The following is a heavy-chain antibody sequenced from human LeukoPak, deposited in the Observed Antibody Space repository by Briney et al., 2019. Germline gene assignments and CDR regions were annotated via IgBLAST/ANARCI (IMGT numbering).Heavy chain of an antibody. V-gene: IGHV3-74*03. J-gene: IGHJ6*02. D-gene: IGHD2/OR15-2a*01. CDR1: ESTFTKFW. Sequence: GGSLRLSCAASESTFTKFWVHWVRQAPGKGLVWVSFINRDGTTTTYADSVKGRFTVSRDNAKNTLYLQMNGLRAEDTAVYYCARGNYYGMDVWGQGTTVTVSS. CDR3: ARGNYYGMDV. CDR2: INRDGTTT.